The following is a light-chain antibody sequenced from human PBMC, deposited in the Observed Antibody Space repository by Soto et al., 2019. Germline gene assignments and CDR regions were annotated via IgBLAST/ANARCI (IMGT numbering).Light chain of an antibody. CDR2: GAS. CDR3: QQYNKWPLFT. CDR1: QSVGSN. Sequence: EILMTQSPATLSVSPGERATLSCRASQSVGSNLAWYQQRPAQAPRLLIYGASTRATGIPARFSGSGSGTEFTLTISSLQSEEFAVYYCQQYNKWPLFTFGPGTRVDL. V-gene: IGKV3-15*01. J-gene: IGKJ3*01.